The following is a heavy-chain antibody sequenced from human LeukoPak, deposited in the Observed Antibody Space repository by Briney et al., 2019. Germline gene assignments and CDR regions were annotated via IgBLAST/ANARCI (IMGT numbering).Heavy chain of an antibody. Sequence: ASVKVSCKASGYTFIDYYIHWVRQAPGQGLEWMGWINPRSGGTSYAQNFQGRVTMTRDTSLSTAYMELNRLTFDDTAVYYCARVTANHASWLDPWGQGTLVTVSS. CDR2: INPRSGGT. CDR3: ARVTANHASWLDP. D-gene: IGHD1-14*01. J-gene: IGHJ5*02. V-gene: IGHV1-2*02. CDR1: GYTFIDYY.